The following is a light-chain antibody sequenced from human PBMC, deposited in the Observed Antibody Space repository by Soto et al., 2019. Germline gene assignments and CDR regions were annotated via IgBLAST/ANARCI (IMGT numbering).Light chain of an antibody. Sequence: QSVLTQPPSVSGAPGQRVTISCTGTSSNLGAGYDVPWYQQLPGAAPKLVIFGNSNRPSGIPERFSGSKSGTSASLAITGLQAEDEADYYCCSYTRSGTLSFGGGTKLTVL. CDR3: CSYTRSGTLS. CDR1: SSNLGAGYD. J-gene: IGLJ2*01. CDR2: GNS. V-gene: IGLV1-40*01.